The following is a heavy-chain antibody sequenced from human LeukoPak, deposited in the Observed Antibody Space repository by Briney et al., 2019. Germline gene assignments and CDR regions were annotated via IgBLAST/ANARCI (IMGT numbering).Heavy chain of an antibody. V-gene: IGHV3-30*02. Sequence: GGSLRLSCAASGFTFSSYGMHWVRQAPGKGLEWVAYIQYDGSNQQYADSVKGRFSISRDRSKNIPYLQMNSLRPEDTAVYYCAKDRCSNGIGCPYYYMDVWGKGTTVTISS. CDR3: AKDRCSNGIGCPYYYMDV. CDR2: IQYDGSNQ. D-gene: IGHD2-8*01. CDR1: GFTFSSYG. J-gene: IGHJ6*03.